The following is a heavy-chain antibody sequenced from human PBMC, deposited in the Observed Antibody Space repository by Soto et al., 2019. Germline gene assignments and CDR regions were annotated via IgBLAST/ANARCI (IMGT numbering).Heavy chain of an antibody. D-gene: IGHD2-2*01. V-gene: IGHV1-8*01. CDR2: MNPNSGNT. J-gene: IGHJ4*02. CDR3: ARAKDIVVVPAAISV. Sequence: SAKACSKESGYSFESNDLKWLRQYKGKGREWMEWMNPNSGNTGYAQKFRRRVTMTRNTYISTAYMELSSLRSEDTAVYYCARAKDIVVVPAAISVWGQRTLVTVSS. CDR1: GYSFESND.